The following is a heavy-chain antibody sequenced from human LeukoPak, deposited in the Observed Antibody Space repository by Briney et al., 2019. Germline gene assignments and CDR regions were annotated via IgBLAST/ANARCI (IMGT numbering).Heavy chain of an antibody. V-gene: IGHV4-39*01. Sequence: PSETLSLTCTVSGGSISSSSYYWGWIRQPPGKGLEWIGSIYYSGSTYYNPSLKSRVTISVDTSKNQFSLKLSSVTAADTAVYYCARQTRRLVGFFDYWGQGTLVTLFS. CDR2: IYYSGST. CDR3: ARQTRRLVGFFDY. D-gene: IGHD6-19*01. J-gene: IGHJ4*02. CDR1: GGSISSSSYY.